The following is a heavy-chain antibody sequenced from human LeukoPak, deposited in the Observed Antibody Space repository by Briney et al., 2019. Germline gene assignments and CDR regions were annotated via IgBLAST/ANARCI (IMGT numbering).Heavy chain of an antibody. CDR2: IYSGGST. CDR1: GFTVSSNY. Sequence: GGFLRLSCAASGFTVSSNYMSWVRQAPGKGLEWVSVIYSGGSTYYADSVMGRFTISRDNSKNTLYLQMNSLRAEDTAVYYCARDTARGRYYYYYMDVWGKGTTVTVSS. V-gene: IGHV3-53*01. D-gene: IGHD5-18*01. CDR3: ARDTARGRYYYYYMDV. J-gene: IGHJ6*03.